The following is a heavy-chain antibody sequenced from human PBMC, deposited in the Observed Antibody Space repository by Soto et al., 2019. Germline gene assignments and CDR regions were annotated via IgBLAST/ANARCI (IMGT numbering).Heavy chain of an antibody. D-gene: IGHD6-19*01. V-gene: IGHV3-30*18. J-gene: IGHJ6*02. CDR3: AKGVSGYSSGWYEWGYYYYGMDV. CDR2: ISYDGSNK. CDR1: GFTFSSYG. Sequence: PGGSLRLCCAASGFTFSSYGMHWVRQAPGKGLEWVAVISYDGSNKYYADSVKGRFTISRDNSKNTLYLQMNSLRAEDTAVYYCAKGVSGYSSGWYEWGYYYYGMDVWGQGTTVTV.